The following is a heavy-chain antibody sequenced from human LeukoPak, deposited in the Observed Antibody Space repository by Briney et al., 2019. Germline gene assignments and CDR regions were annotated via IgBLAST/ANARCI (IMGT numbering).Heavy chain of an antibody. Sequence: PGGSLRLSCAASGFSFSSYWMSWVRQAPGKGLEWVANIKQDGSEKYYVDSVKGRFTISRDNAKNSLYLQMNSLRSEDTAVYYCARDVSKAGYSSGWYYDYWGQGTLVTVSS. CDR2: IKQDGSEK. CDR1: GFSFSSYW. D-gene: IGHD6-19*01. J-gene: IGHJ4*02. CDR3: ARDVSKAGYSSGWYYDY. V-gene: IGHV3-7*03.